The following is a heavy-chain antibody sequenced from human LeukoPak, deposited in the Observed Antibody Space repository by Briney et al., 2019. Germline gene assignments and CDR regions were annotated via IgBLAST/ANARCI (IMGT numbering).Heavy chain of an antibody. CDR1: GFTFSNYG. D-gene: IGHD2-8*02. CDR3: AKDLRNIRTLVDLQMI. CDR2: ISGSGDRT. Sequence: PGGSLRLSCIASGFTFSNYGMSWVRQAPGKGLEWVSIISGSGDRTLHPDSVKGRFTVSRDNSKNTVYLQMNSLRAEDTAVYYCAKDLRNIRTLVDLQMIWGQGTLVIVSS. J-gene: IGHJ3*02. V-gene: IGHV3-23*01.